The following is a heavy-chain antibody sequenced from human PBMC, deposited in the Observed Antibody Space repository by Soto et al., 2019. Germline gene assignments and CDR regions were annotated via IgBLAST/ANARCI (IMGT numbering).Heavy chain of an antibody. Sequence: GASVKVSCKASGCTFTSYGISWVRQAPGQGLEWMGWISAYNGNTDYAQKLQGRVTMTTDTSTSTAYMELRSLRSDDTAVYYCARVKTSGYHNWFDPWGQGTLVTVSS. CDR1: GCTFTSYG. CDR3: ARVKTSGYHNWFDP. J-gene: IGHJ5*02. D-gene: IGHD3-22*01. V-gene: IGHV1-18*01. CDR2: ISAYNGNT.